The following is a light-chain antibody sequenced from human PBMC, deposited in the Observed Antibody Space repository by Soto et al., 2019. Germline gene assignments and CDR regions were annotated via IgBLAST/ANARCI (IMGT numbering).Light chain of an antibody. CDR2: GAS. CDR1: QSVSSN. V-gene: IGKV3-15*01. Sequence: EIVMTHSPATLSVSPGERATLSFRSSQSVSSNLAWYQQKPGQAPRLLIYGASTRASGIPARFSGSGSGTDFTLTISRLEPEDFAVYYCQQRSNWPRPITFGQGTRLEIK. J-gene: IGKJ5*01. CDR3: QQRSNWPRPIT.